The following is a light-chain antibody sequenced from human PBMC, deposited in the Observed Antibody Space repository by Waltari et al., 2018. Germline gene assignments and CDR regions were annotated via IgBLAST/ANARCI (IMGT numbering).Light chain of an antibody. CDR1: LSIGPW. J-gene: IGKJ1*01. V-gene: IGKV1-5*03. CDR3: QQYNSYWT. Sequence: DTQMTQSPSTLSASVGDTVTITCRASLSIGPWLAWYQQKPGKAPKLLIYRASILQGGVPSRFSGSGSVTDFTLTISGLQPDDFATYYCQQYNSYWTFGQRTKVE. CDR2: RAS.